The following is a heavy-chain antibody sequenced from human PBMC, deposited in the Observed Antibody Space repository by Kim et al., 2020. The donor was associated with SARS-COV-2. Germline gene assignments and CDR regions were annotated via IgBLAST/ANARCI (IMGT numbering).Heavy chain of an antibody. V-gene: IGHV4-39*01. CDR3: ARLLGYCSSTSCSVEYFDP. J-gene: IGHJ5*02. D-gene: IGHD2-2*01. Sequence: RVTISVDTSKNQFSLKLSSVTAADTAVYYCARLLGYCSSTSCSVEYFDPWGQGTLVTISS.